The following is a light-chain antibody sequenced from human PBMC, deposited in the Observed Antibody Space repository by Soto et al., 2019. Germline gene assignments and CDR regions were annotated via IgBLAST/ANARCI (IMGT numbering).Light chain of an antibody. CDR3: QQRSNWPPP. Sequence: EIVMNQYLATLSVYTGERATLSCRASQSVSSNLAWYQQKPGQAPRLLIYGASTRATGIPARFSGSGSGTEFTLTISSLQSEDFAVYYCQQRSNWPPPFGGGAKV. V-gene: IGKV3-15*01. CDR1: QSVSSN. J-gene: IGKJ4*01. CDR2: GAS.